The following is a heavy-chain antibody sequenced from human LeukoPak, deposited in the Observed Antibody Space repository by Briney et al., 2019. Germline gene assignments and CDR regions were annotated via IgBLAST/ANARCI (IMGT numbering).Heavy chain of an antibody. Sequence: GGSLRLSCAASGFTFSSYSMNWVRQVPGKGLEWVSSISSSSSYIYYADSVKGRFTISRDNAKNSLYLQMNSLRAEDTAVYYCARDGIQLWPPDYWGQGTLVTVSS. D-gene: IGHD5-18*01. V-gene: IGHV3-21*01. J-gene: IGHJ4*02. CDR1: GFTFSSYS. CDR3: ARDGIQLWPPDY. CDR2: ISSSSSYI.